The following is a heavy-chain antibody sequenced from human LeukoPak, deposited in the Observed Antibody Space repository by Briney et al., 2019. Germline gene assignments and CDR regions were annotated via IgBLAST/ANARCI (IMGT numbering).Heavy chain of an antibody. CDR2: INPSGGST. CDR1: GYTFTSYF. CDR3: SRGPSVSDWFVFGGPY. V-gene: IGHV1-46*01. Sequence: ASVKVSFKASGYTFTSYFMHWVRQASGQGLEWMGIINPSGGSTTYAQKLQGRVTMTRDTSTSTVYMELRSLRSEDTAVYYCSRGPSVSDWFVFGGPYWGQGTLVTVSS. J-gene: IGHJ4*02. D-gene: IGHD3-9*01.